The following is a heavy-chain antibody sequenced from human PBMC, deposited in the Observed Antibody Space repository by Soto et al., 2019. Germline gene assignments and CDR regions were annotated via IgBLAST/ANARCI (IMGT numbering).Heavy chain of an antibody. D-gene: IGHD6-13*01. CDR2: ISYDGSNK. CDR1: GFTFSSYG. V-gene: IGHV3-30*18. J-gene: IGHJ6*02. CDR3: AKIRPRWAAAAPGMDV. Sequence: PGGSLRLSCAASGFTFSSYGMHWVRQAPGKGLEWVAVISYDGSNKYYADSVKGRFTISRDNSKNTLYLQMNSLRAEDTAVYYCAKIRPRWAAAAPGMDVWGQGTTVTVSS.